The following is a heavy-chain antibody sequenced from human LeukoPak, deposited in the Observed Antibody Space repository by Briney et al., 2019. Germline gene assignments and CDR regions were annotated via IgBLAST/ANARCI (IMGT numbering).Heavy chain of an antibody. CDR1: GGSISSYY. V-gene: IGHV4-59*01. J-gene: IGHJ3*02. CDR3: ARGDYYDSSGYLDNAFDI. CDR2: IYYSGST. D-gene: IGHD3-22*01. Sequence: SETLSLTCTVSGGSISSYYWSWIRQPPGKGLEWIGYIYYSGSTNYNPSLKSRVTISVNTPKNQFSLKLSSVTAADTAVYYCARGDYYDSSGYLDNAFDIWGQGTMVTVSS.